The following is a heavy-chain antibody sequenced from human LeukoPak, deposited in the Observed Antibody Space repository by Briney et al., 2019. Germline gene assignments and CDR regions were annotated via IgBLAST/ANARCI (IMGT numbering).Heavy chain of an antibody. D-gene: IGHD6-19*01. V-gene: IGHV1-3*01. CDR1: GYTYTSYA. J-gene: IGHJ4*02. CDR3: ARVKMGSSGWYGY. Sequence: ASVKVSCKASGYTYTSYAMHWVRQAPGQRLEWMGWINAGNGNTKYSQKFQGRVTITRDTSASTAYMELSSLRSEDTAVYYCARVKMGSSGWYGYWGQGTLVTVSS. CDR2: INAGNGNT.